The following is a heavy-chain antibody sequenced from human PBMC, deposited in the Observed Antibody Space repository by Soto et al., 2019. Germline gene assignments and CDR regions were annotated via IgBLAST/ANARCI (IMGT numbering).Heavy chain of an antibody. CDR2: IYYSGST. J-gene: IGHJ3*02. V-gene: IGHV4-59*11. CDR1: CGSSSNHY. Sequence: SLTLSLPWSVSCGSSSNHYWSRLSQTQGKGLEWIGYIYYSGSTNYNPSLKSRVTISVDTSKNQFSLKLSSVTAADTAVYYCAKNYGNAFDIWGQGTMVTVSS. CDR3: AKNYGNAFDI. D-gene: IGHD3-10*01.